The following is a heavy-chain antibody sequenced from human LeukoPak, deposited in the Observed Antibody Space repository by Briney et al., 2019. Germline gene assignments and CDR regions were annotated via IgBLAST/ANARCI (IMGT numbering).Heavy chain of an antibody. CDR2: IKQDGSEK. V-gene: IGHV3-7*01. CDR3: ARGGYDRSGYYYVYAFDI. D-gene: IGHD3-22*01. CDR1: GFTLSTSW. J-gene: IGHJ3*02. Sequence: GGSLRLSCTASGFTLSTSWMSWVRQAPGKGLEWVANIKQDGSEKYYVDSVKGRFTISRDNAKNSLYLQMNSLRAEDTAVYYCARGGYDRSGYYYVYAFDIWGQGTMVTVSS.